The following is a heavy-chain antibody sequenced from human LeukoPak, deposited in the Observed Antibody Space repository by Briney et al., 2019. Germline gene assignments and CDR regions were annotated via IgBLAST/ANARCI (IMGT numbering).Heavy chain of an antibody. CDR2: IYTSGST. CDR1: GGSISSYY. Sequence: PSETLSLTCTVSGGSISSYYWSWIRQPAGKGLEWIGRIYTSGSTNYNPSLKSRVTMSVDTSKNQFSLKLSSVTAADTAVYYCARERQYCSSTSCPGGSNWFDPWGQGTLVTVSS. V-gene: IGHV4-4*07. CDR3: ARERQYCSSTSCPGGSNWFDP. J-gene: IGHJ5*02. D-gene: IGHD2-2*01.